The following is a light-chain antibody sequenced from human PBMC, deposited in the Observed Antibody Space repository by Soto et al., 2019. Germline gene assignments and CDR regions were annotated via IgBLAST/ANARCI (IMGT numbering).Light chain of an antibody. CDR2: DAS. J-gene: IGKJ1*01. CDR3: QQRSNGHPT. Sequence: EIVLTQSPATLSLSPGERVTLSCRASQSVRHYFAWYQQKPGQPPRLLIYDASNRATGIPARFSGSGSETDFTLTISSLEPEDSAVYYCQQRSNGHPTFGQGTKVDIK. CDR1: QSVRHY. V-gene: IGKV3D-11*02.